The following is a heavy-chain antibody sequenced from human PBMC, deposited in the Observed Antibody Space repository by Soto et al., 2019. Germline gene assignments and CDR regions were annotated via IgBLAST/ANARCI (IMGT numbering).Heavy chain of an antibody. J-gene: IGHJ4*02. V-gene: IGHV3-73*01. Sequence: GGSLRLSCAASGFRFSDSAMHWVRQASGKGLEWVGRIGNKGENYMTTHGTSVTGSFIISLDDLTITAHLHMSRLRTEDTAIYYCANDSAYDSSGYYHGPFDYWGQGTLVTVSS. CDR2: IGNKGENYMT. CDR3: ANDSAYDSSGYYHGPFDY. CDR1: GFRFSDSA. D-gene: IGHD3-22*01.